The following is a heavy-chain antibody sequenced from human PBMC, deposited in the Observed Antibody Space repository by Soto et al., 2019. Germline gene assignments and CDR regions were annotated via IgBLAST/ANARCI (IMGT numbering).Heavy chain of an antibody. Sequence: ASVKVSCKASGYTFTSYYMHWVRQAPGQGLEWMGIINPSGGSTSYAQKFQGRVTMTRDTSTSTVYMELSSLRSEDTAVYYCVRDKQIPLWIAKSLQNWGQGTLVTLCS. V-gene: IGHV1-46*01. D-gene: IGHD3-10*01. CDR3: VRDKQIPLWIAKSLQN. J-gene: IGHJ4*02. CDR2: INPSGGST. CDR1: GYTFTSYY.